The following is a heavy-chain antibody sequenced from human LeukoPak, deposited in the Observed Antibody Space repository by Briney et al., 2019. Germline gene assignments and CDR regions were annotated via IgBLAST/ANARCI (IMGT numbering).Heavy chain of an antibody. Sequence: GGSLRLSCTVSGFTFNNYAMSWVRQAPGKGLEWVSAISGSGDSTFYADSVKGRFTLSRDNSKNTLYLQMNSLRAEDTAVYYCAKASPIVLMVYATWGQGTMVTVSS. V-gene: IGHV3-23*01. CDR2: ISGSGDST. CDR1: GFTFNNYA. J-gene: IGHJ3*01. D-gene: IGHD2-8*01. CDR3: AKASPIVLMVYAT.